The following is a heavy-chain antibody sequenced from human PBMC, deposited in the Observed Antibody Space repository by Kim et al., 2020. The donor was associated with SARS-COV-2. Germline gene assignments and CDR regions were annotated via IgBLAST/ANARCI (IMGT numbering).Heavy chain of an antibody. CDR3: ATAVGATITRVAFDI. CDR2: FDPEDGET. V-gene: IGHV1-24*01. CDR1: GYTLTELS. Sequence: ASVKVSCKVSGYTLTELSMHWVRQAPGQGLEWMGGFDPEDGETIYAQKFQGRVTMTEDTSTDTAYMELSSLRSEDTAVYYCATAVGATITRVAFDIWGQGTMVTVSS. J-gene: IGHJ3*02. D-gene: IGHD1-26*01.